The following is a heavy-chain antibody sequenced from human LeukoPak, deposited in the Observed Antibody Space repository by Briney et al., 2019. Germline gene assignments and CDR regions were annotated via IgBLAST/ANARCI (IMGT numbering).Heavy chain of an antibody. CDR2: MSPNSGDT. CDR1: GYTFTSYD. CDR3: VRAPPNWGADY. V-gene: IGHV1-8*01. D-gene: IGHD3-16*01. Sequence: ASVKVSCKASGYTFTSYDINWVRQATGQGLEWMGWMSPNSGDTGYAQEFQGRLTMTRDTSISTAYMELSSLRSEDTAVYYCVRAPPNWGADYWGQGTLVTVSS. J-gene: IGHJ4*02.